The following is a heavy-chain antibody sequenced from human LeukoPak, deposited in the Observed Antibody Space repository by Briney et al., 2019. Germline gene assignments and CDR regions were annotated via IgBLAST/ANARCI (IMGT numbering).Heavy chain of an antibody. J-gene: IGHJ4*02. D-gene: IGHD3-22*01. CDR3: ASRVVDYYDSSGSLDDY. CDR1: GFTFSSYS. Sequence: GGSLRLSCAASGFTFSSYSMNWVRQAPGKGLEWVSSISSSSSYIYYADSVKGRFTISRDNAKSSLYLQMNSLRAEDTAVYYCASRVVDYYDSSGSLDDYWGQGTLVTVSS. V-gene: IGHV3-21*01. CDR2: ISSSSSYI.